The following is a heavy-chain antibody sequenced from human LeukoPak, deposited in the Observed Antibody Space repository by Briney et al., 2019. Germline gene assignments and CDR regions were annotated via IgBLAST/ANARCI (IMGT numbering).Heavy chain of an antibody. CDR1: GFTNSNSS. D-gene: IGHD3-10*01. V-gene: IGHV1-58*01. Sequence: ASVKVSCKASGFTNSNSSVQWVRQARRQRPEWIGWIVVGTGKTNYAQRLQERVTISRDMSTGTVDMELSSLRSEDTAVYYCAATSIRMVQRIIYYGKDVWGQGTTVTVSS. CDR3: AATSIRMVQRIIYYGKDV. J-gene: IGHJ6*02. CDR2: IVVGTGKT.